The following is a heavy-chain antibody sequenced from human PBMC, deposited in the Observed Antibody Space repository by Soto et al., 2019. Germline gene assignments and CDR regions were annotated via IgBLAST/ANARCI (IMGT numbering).Heavy chain of an antibody. CDR1: GFTFSSYG. D-gene: IGHD2-21*01. Sequence: GGSLRLSCAASGFTFSSYGMHWVRQAPGKGLEWVAVIWYDGSNKYYADSVKGRFTISRDNSKNTLYLQMNSLRAEDTAVYYCARCDWNYEYYGMDVWGQGTTVTVSS. J-gene: IGHJ6*02. V-gene: IGHV3-33*01. CDR2: IWYDGSNK. CDR3: ARCDWNYEYYGMDV.